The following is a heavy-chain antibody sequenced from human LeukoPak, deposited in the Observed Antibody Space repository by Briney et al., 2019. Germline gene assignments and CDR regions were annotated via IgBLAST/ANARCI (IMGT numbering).Heavy chain of an antibody. J-gene: IGHJ6*03. Sequence: GGSLRLSCAASGFTFDDYAMHWVRQAPGKGLEWVSGISWNSGSIGYADSVKGRFTISRDNAKNSLYLQMNSLRAEDTAVYYCARGSGSWLRLRSYYYYYMDVWGKGTTVTVSS. CDR3: ARGSGSWLRLRSYYYYYMDV. V-gene: IGHV3-9*01. CDR1: GFTFDDYA. CDR2: ISWNSGSI. D-gene: IGHD5-12*01.